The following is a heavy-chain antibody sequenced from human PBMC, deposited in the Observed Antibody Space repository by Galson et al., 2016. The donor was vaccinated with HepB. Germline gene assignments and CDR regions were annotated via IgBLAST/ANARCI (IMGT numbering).Heavy chain of an antibody. Sequence: SLRLSCAASGFTFSSYGMNWVRQAPGKGLEWVSSINSSSSYIYYADSVKGRFTIPRDNAKNSLHLQINSLRAEDTAVYYCARVLGGYYGDAFDLWGQGTMVTVSS. CDR2: INSSSSYI. CDR3: ARVLGGYYGDAFDL. J-gene: IGHJ3*01. D-gene: IGHD3-22*01. CDR1: GFTFSSYG. V-gene: IGHV3-21*01.